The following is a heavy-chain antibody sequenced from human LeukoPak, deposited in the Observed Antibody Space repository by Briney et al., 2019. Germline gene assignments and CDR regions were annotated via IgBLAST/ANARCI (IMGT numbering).Heavy chain of an antibody. V-gene: IGHV1-69*02. CDR3: ARYGGIAATRWFDP. CDR2: IIPILGIA. Sequence: SVKVSCKASGYTFTGYYMHWVRQAPGQGLEWMGRIIPILGIANYAQKFQGRVTITADKSTSTAYMELSSLRSEDTAVYYCARYGGIAATRWFDPWGQGTLVTVSS. J-gene: IGHJ5*02. D-gene: IGHD2-15*01. CDR1: GYTFTGYY.